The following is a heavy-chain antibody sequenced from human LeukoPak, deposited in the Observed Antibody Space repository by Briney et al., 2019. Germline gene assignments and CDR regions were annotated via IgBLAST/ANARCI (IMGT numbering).Heavy chain of an antibody. CDR1: GFIVSTNY. Sequence: GGSLRLSCAASGFIVSTNYMSWVRQAPGKGLEWVSVIFSGGSTYYADSVKGRFTISRDNSKNTLYLQMNSLRAEDTAVYYCARDSVSAAAGTSYYYYYYYMDVWGKGTTVTVSS. D-gene: IGHD6-13*01. J-gene: IGHJ6*03. CDR2: IFSGGST. V-gene: IGHV3-53*05. CDR3: ARDSVSAAAGTSYYYYYYYMDV.